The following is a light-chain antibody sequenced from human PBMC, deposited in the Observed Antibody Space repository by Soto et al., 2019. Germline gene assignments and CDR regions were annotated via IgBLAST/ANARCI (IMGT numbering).Light chain of an antibody. CDR2: GAS. Sequence: EIVLTQSPGTLSLSPGEGATLSCRASQSVSSNYLAWYQQKPGQAPRLLIYGASSSATGIPDRFSGSGSGTDFTLTISRLEPEDFAVYYCQHYGGSPLYTFGQGTKLEIK. V-gene: IGKV3-20*01. CDR3: QHYGGSPLYT. CDR1: QSVSSNY. J-gene: IGKJ2*01.